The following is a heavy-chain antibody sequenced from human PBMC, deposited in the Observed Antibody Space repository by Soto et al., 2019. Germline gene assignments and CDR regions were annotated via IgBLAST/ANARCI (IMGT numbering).Heavy chain of an antibody. CDR2: IIPIFGTA. Sequence: SVKVSCKASGGTFSSYAISWVRQAPGQGLEWMGGIIPIFGTANYAQKFQGRVTITADESTSTAYMELSSLRSEDTAVYYCARDRQEYSSSSLLYSFDYWGQGTLVTVSS. CDR3: ARDRQEYSSSSLLYSFDY. D-gene: IGHD6-6*01. CDR1: GGTFSSYA. J-gene: IGHJ4*02. V-gene: IGHV1-69*13.